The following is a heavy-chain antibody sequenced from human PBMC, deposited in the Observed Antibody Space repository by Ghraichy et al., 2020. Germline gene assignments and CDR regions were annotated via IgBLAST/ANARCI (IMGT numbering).Heavy chain of an antibody. D-gene: IGHD5/OR15-5a*01. J-gene: IGHJ4*02. CDR2: ISVSADRT. CDR1: GFTFDHYA. Sequence: LTCASSGFTFDHYAMRWVRQAPGKGLEWVSAISVSADRTYYADSLKGRFTIYRDNSKNTLYLQMNSLRVEDTAVYYCAKGLNTVRSTIPEFDFWGQGTLVTVSS. CDR3: AKGLNTVRSTIPEFDF. V-gene: IGHV3-23*01.